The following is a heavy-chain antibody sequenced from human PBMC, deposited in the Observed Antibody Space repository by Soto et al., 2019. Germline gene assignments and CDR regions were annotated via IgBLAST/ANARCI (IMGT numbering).Heavy chain of an antibody. Sequence: PGGSLRLSCAASGFTFSKFAMDWVRQAPGKGLEWVSAGSNSFSEGNTHYADSVKGRFTISRQNDRNTVFLEMNGLRADDTAVYYCAKVFSPEGGNYFDYWGQGTLVTVSS. V-gene: IGHV3-23*01. CDR2: GSNSFSEGNT. CDR3: AKVFSPEGGNYFDY. J-gene: IGHJ4*02. CDR1: GFTFSKFA.